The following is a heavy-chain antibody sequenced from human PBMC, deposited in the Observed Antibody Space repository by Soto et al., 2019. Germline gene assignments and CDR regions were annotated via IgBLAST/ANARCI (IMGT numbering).Heavy chain of an antibody. D-gene: IGHD2-15*01. J-gene: IGHJ6*02. V-gene: IGHV1-69*12. Sequence: QVQLVQSGAEVKKPGSSMTVSCKASGGTFGNSAISWVRHAPGQGLEWMGGIIPIFSTPDYAQKFQGRVTITADESTTTAYMELTSLKSEDTAVYYCARDKDRQQLGGNYYYGIDVWGQGTTVTVSS. CDR1: GGTFGNSA. CDR2: IIPIFSTP. CDR3: ARDKDRQQLGGNYYYGIDV.